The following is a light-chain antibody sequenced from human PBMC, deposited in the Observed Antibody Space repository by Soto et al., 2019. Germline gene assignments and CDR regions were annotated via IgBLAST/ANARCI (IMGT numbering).Light chain of an antibody. CDR3: QQANSFPIT. J-gene: IGKJ5*01. CDR1: QDVGRW. CDR2: EAT. Sequence: DIQMTQSPSSLSASVGDTVTITCRSSQDVGRWLSWYQQKPGKAPRLLIYEATNLQSGVPPRFSGSGSGTDFTLTISSLQPEDFATYFCQQANSFPITFGQGTRLEIK. V-gene: IGKV1D-12*01.